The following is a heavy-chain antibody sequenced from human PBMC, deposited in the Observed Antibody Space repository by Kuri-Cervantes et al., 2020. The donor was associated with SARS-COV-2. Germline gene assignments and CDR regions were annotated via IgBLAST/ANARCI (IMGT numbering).Heavy chain of an antibody. J-gene: IGHJ4*02. D-gene: IGHD2-2*01. CDR1: EFTFSNYW. V-gene: IGHV3-21*04. CDR3: VKSRGASSGPLAYFHY. Sequence: GESLKISCEASEFTFSNYWMHWVRQVPGKGLEWVSSISSSSSYIYYADSVKGRFTISRDNSKNTLYLQMSSLRAEDTAVYYCVKSRGASSGPLAYFHYWGQGTLVTVSS. CDR2: ISSSSSYI.